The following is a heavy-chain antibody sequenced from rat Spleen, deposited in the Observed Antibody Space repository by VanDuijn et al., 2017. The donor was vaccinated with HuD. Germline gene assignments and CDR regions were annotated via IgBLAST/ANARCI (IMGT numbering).Heavy chain of an antibody. CDR2: ISYDGSST. CDR3: ARQDWEGDWFAY. V-gene: IGHV5-29*01. CDR1: GFTFSNYG. J-gene: IGHJ3*01. D-gene: IGHD5-1*01. Sequence: EVQLVESGGGLVQPGRSLKLSCAASGFTFSNYGMAWVRQAPTKGLEWVATISYDGSSTYYRDSVKGRFTISRDNAKSTLYLQMDSLRSEDTATYYCARQDWEGDWFAYWGQGTLVTVSS.